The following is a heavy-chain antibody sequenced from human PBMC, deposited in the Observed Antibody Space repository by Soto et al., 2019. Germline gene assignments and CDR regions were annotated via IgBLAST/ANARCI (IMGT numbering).Heavy chain of an antibody. J-gene: IGHJ6*02. CDR3: ARGATIFGVAAYSYYEMEV. CDR1: GGTFSNYA. Sequence: QVQLVHSGAEVKKPGSSVKVYCRASGGTFSNYAISWVRQAPGQGLEWMGGIVPAFGTPNYAQNLQGRITITADDSTTTVYMDLSSLRSEDTAVYYCARGATIFGVAAYSYYEMEVWGQGTTVTVSS. CDR2: IVPAFGTP. V-gene: IGHV1-69*01. D-gene: IGHD3-3*01.